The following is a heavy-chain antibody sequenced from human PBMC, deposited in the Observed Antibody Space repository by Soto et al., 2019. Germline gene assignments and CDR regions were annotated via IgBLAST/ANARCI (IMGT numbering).Heavy chain of an antibody. CDR3: ASPRLSSDGTTPIDY. J-gene: IGHJ4*02. CDR2: ISYDGSNK. D-gene: IGHD1-1*01. V-gene: IGHV3-30*14. CDR1: GFTFSSYA. Sequence: QVQLVESGGGVVQPGRSLRLSCAASGFTFSSYAMHWVRQAPGKGLEWVAVISYDGSNKYYADSVKGRITISRDTTKNTLYLPMNSLRPEDTAVYYCASPRLSSDGTTPIDYWGQGTLVTVSS.